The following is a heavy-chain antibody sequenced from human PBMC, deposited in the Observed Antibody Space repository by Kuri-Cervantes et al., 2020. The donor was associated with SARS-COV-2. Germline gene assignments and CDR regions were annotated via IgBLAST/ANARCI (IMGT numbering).Heavy chain of an antibody. V-gene: IGHV3-30*02. Sequence: GESLKISCAASGFTFSSYSMNWVRQAPGKGLEWVAFIRYDGSNKYYADSVKGRFTISRDNAKNSLYLQMNSLRAEDTAVYYCARELLLDYWGQGTLVTVSS. CDR3: ARELLLDY. D-gene: IGHD2-21*01. J-gene: IGHJ4*02. CDR1: GFTFSSYS. CDR2: IRYDGSNK.